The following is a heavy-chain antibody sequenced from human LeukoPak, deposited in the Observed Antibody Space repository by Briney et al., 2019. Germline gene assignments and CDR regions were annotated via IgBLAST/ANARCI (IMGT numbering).Heavy chain of an antibody. CDR3: ARDLQFSGSYFL. CDR2: ISSSSSTI. J-gene: IGHJ4*02. Sequence: GGSLRLSCAASGFTFSSYNMNWVRQAPGKGLEWVSYISSSSSTIHYADSVEGRFTISRDNAKNSLYLQMNSLRDEDTAVYYCARDLQFSGSYFLWGQGTLVTVSS. CDR1: GFTFSSYN. V-gene: IGHV3-48*02. D-gene: IGHD1-26*01.